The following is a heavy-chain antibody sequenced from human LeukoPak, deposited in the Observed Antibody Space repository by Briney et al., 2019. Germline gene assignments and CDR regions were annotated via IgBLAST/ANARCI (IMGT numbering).Heavy chain of an antibody. CDR3: AKVVTWFGEPFDY. Sequence: GGSLRLSCAASGFTFSSYGMHWVRQAPGKGLEWVTFIRYDGSNKYYADSVRGRFTISRDNSKNTLYLQMNSLRAEDTAVYFCAKVVTWFGEPFDYWGQGTLVTVSS. J-gene: IGHJ4*02. CDR2: IRYDGSNK. V-gene: IGHV3-30*02. D-gene: IGHD3-10*01. CDR1: GFTFSSYG.